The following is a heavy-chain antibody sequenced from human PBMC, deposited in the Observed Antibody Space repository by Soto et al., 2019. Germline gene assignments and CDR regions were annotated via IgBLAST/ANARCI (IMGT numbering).Heavy chain of an antibody. D-gene: IGHD1-1*01. CDR2: ISAYNGNP. Sequence: QVQLVQSGAEVKKPGASVKVACKAAGSTLTSCGISWVRQAPGQRLEWRGWISAYNGNPNYAQKLQGRVTMTTDTSTSTGYMELRSLRSDDTAVYYCARSPHWSQLGPNFDFWGQGALVTVSS. J-gene: IGHJ4*02. CDR1: GSTLTSCG. CDR3: ARSPHWSQLGPNFDF. V-gene: IGHV1-18*01.